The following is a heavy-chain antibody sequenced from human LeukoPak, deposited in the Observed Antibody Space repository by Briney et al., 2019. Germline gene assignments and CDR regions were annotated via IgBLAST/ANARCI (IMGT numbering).Heavy chain of an antibody. D-gene: IGHD3-9*01. CDR3: ARGAGSHILTGYSLDY. J-gene: IGHJ4*02. V-gene: IGHV4-59*01. CDR1: GGSISSYY. CDR2: IYYSGST. Sequence: SGTLSLTCTVSGGSISSYYWSWIRQPPGKGLEWIGYIYYSGSTNYNPSLKSRVTISVDTSKNQFSLKLSSVTAADTAVYYCARGAGSHILTGYSLDYWGQGTLVTVSS.